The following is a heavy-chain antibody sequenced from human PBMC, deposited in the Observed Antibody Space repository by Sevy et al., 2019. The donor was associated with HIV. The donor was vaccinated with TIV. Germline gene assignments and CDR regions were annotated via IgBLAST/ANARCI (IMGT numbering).Heavy chain of an antibody. CDR1: GGSISSGDYY. J-gene: IGHJ5*02. CDR2: IYYSGST. Sequence: SETLSLTCTVSGGSISSGDYYWSWIRQPPGKGLEWIGDIYYSGSTYYNPSLKSRVTISVDTSENQFSLKLSSVTAADTAVYYCARYVPGMGYYYDSSGYYSWGQGTLVTVSS. V-gene: IGHV4-30-4*01. CDR3: ARYVPGMGYYYDSSGYYS. D-gene: IGHD3-22*01.